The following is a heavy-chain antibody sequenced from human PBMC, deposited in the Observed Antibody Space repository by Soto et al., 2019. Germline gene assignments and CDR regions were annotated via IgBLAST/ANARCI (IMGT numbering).Heavy chain of an antibody. CDR1: EGTFSTYA. D-gene: IGHD2-15*01. Sequence: QVQLVQSGAEVKKPGSSVKVSCKAPEGTFSTYAISWVRQAPAQGLEWMGGVIPIFGTPKYAQKFQGRVTSTADESTSTGYMELRSLRSEDTAVYYCARSQGGSSSLDIYYYYYYGMDVWGQGTKVTVSS. CDR2: VIPIFGTP. CDR3: ARSQGGSSSLDIYYYYYYGMDV. V-gene: IGHV1-69*01. J-gene: IGHJ6*02.